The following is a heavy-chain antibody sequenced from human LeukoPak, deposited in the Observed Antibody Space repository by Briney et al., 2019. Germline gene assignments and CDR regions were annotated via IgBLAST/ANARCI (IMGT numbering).Heavy chain of an antibody. J-gene: IGHJ4*02. CDR1: GGSISSSSYY. V-gene: IGHV4-39*01. CDR3: ARHPAGQWLREGDYFDY. D-gene: IGHD6-19*01. CDR2: IYYSGST. Sequence: SETLSLTCTVSGGSISSSSYYWGWIRQPPGKGLEWIGSIYYSGSTYYNPSLKSRVTISVDTSKNQFSLKLSSVTAADTAVYYCARHPAGQWLREGDYFDYWGQGTLVTVSS.